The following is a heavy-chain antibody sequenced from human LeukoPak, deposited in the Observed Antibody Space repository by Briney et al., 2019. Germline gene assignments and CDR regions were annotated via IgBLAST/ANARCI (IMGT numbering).Heavy chain of an antibody. Sequence: WGSLRLSCAASGFTFSSDWMNWVRQAPGKGLEWVSSISSSSSYIYYADSAKGRFTISRDNAKNSLYLQMNSLRAEDTAVYYCAKEGFSYYYDSIGPNWFDPWGQGTLVTVSS. D-gene: IGHD3-22*01. CDR2: ISSSSSYI. CDR3: AKEGFSYYYDSIGPNWFDP. CDR1: GFTFSSDW. J-gene: IGHJ5*02. V-gene: IGHV3-21*04.